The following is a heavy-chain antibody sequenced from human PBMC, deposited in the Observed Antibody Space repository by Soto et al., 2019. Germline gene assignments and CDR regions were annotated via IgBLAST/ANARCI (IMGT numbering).Heavy chain of an antibody. D-gene: IGHD3-9*01. CDR3: GRLEGLATISYYFDY. CDR2: VYYSGST. CDR1: GGSVSSSSYY. J-gene: IGHJ4*02. Sequence: NLPETLSLTFTVSGGSVSSSSYYWGWVRQPPGKGLEWIGSVYYSGSTYYNPSLESRVTISVDKSKNQFSLKLMSLSAADTAVYYCGRLEGLATISYYFDYWGQGALVTVSS. V-gene: IGHV4-39*01.